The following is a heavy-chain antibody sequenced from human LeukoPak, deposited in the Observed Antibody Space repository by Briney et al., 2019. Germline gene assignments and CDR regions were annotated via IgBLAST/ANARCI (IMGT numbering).Heavy chain of an antibody. V-gene: IGHV7-4-1*02. D-gene: IGHD3-22*01. CDR2: IDTRTGNP. Sequence: ASVKVSCKASGYTFSSCAINWVRQAPGQGLEYMGWIDTRTGNPTYAQGFTGRFVFSLDTSVSTAYLQISSLKAEDTAVYYCAIHPSDSSGYFSYWGQGALVTVSS. CDR3: AIHPSDSSGYFSY. CDR1: GYTFSSCA. J-gene: IGHJ4*02.